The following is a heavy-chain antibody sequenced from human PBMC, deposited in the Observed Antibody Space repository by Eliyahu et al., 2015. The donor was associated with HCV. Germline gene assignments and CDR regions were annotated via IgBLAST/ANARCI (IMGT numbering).Heavy chain of an antibody. CDR3: ARSLYRSSWYFDY. Sequence: EVQLAESGGGSVQPGGSLXLSCAASGFTFSSYWMHWVRQAPGKGLVWVSHINSDGTSTNYADSVKGRFTISRDNAKNTLYLQMNSLGAEDTAVYYCARSLYRSSWYFDYWGQGTLVTVSS. J-gene: IGHJ4*02. V-gene: IGHV3-74*01. CDR2: INSDGTST. D-gene: IGHD6-13*01. CDR1: GFTFSSYW.